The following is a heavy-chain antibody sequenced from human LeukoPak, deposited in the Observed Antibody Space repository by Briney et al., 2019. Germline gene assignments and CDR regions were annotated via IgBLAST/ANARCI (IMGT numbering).Heavy chain of an antibody. Sequence: SETLSLTCTVSGGSISSYYWSWIRQPPGKGLEWIGSIYYSGSTYYNPSLKSRVTISVDTSKNQFSLKLSSVAAADTAVYYCASHGLWFGELFPTFFDYWGQGTLVTVSS. CDR3: ASHGLWFGELFPTFFDY. D-gene: IGHD3-10*01. CDR2: IYYSGST. CDR1: GGSISSYY. V-gene: IGHV4-59*05. J-gene: IGHJ4*02.